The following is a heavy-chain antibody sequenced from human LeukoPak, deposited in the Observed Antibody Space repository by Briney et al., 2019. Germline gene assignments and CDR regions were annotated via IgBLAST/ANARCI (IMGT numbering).Heavy chain of an antibody. V-gene: IGHV3-7*01. J-gene: IGHJ4*02. D-gene: IGHD3-10*01. CDR1: GFTFSSYW. CDR2: IKQDGSEK. CDR3: ARWPGSGTR. Sequence: PGGSLRLSCAASGFTFSSYWISWVRQAPGKGLEWVANIKQDGSEKYYVDSVKGRFTISRDNAKNSLYLQMNSLRAEDTAVYYCARWPGSGTRWGQGTLVTVSS.